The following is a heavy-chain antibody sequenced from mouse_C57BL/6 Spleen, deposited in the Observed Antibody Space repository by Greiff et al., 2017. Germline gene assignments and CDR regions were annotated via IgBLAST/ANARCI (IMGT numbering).Heavy chain of an antibody. Sequence: VQLQQSGAELVRPGASVKLSCTASGFNIKDYYMHWVKQRPEQGLEWIGRIDPEDGDTEYAPKFQGKATMTADTSSNTAYLQLSSLTSEDTAVYYGTSPYYYGSSWYYFDYWGQGTTLTVSS. CDR1: GFNIKDYY. CDR2: IDPEDGDT. V-gene: IGHV14-1*01. J-gene: IGHJ2*01. CDR3: TSPYYYGSSWYYFDY. D-gene: IGHD1-1*01.